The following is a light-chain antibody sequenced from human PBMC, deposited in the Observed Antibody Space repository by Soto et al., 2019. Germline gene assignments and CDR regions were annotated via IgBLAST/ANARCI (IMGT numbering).Light chain of an antibody. CDR1: QSVSSN. Sequence: EIVMTQSPATLSVSPGERATLSCRASQSVSSNLAWYQQKPGQAPRLLIYGASTRATGIPASFSGSGSGTEFPRTISSLQSQDFAASYGQQYNNWPYTFGQGTKLEIK. J-gene: IGKJ2*01. CDR3: QQYNNWPYT. V-gene: IGKV3-15*01. CDR2: GAS.